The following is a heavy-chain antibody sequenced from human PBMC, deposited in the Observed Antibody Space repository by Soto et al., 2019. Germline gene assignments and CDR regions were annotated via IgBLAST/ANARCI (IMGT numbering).Heavy chain of an antibody. CDR3: ARQGTAVAGMNWFDP. CDR2: INAGNGNT. Sequence: ASVKVSCKASGYTFTSYVMHWVRQAPGQRLEWMGWINAGNGNTKYSQKFQGRVTITRDTSASTAYMELSSLRSEDTAVYYCARQGTAVAGMNWFDPWGQGTLVTVSS. J-gene: IGHJ5*02. D-gene: IGHD6-19*01. V-gene: IGHV1-3*01. CDR1: GYTFTSYV.